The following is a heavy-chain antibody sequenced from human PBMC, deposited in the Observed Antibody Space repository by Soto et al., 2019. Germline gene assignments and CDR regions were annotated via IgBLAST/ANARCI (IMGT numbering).Heavy chain of an antibody. CDR2: IYGSGGSGST. CDR3: ARKHAEHFSGNVY. CDR1: CDSITSGVYY. J-gene: IGHJ4*01. D-gene: IGHD1-1*01. Sequence: TLSLTCTVTCDSITSGVYYWSWIRQHRGKGLEWLGYIYGSGGSGSTLYNPSRKSRITISVDTSKTPFSLNLSSVTVADTAVYFCARKHAEHFSGNVYWGQGTLDNVSS. V-gene: IGHV4-31*03.